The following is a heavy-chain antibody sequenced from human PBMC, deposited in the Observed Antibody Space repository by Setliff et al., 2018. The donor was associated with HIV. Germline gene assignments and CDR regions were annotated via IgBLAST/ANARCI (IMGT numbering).Heavy chain of an antibody. V-gene: IGHV3-30*01. CDR3: ARDLPGYYSHSSGPR. D-gene: IGHD3-22*01. CDR1: GFIFSTYA. CDR2: ISYDGSNK. J-gene: IGHJ4*02. Sequence: PGSSLKISCAASGFIFSTYAMHWVRQAPGKGLEWVAVISYDGSNKYYADSVKGRFTISRDNSKNTVYLQMNSLRPEDTAVYYCARDLPGYYSHSSGPRWGQGTLVTVSS.